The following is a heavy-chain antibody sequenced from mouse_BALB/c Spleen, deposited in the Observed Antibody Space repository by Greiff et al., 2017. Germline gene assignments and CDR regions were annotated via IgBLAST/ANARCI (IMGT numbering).Heavy chain of an antibody. CDR1: GFAFSSYD. CDR3: ARHYDGYSCYAMDY. CDR2: ISSGGGST. D-gene: IGHD2-3*01. Sequence: EVQRVESGGGLVKPGGSLKLSCAASGFAFSSYDMSWVRQTPEKRLEWVAYISSGGGSTYYPDTVKGRFTISRDNAKNTLYLQMSSLKSEDTAMYYCARHYDGYSCYAMDYWGQGTSVTVSS. J-gene: IGHJ4*01. V-gene: IGHV5-12-1*01.